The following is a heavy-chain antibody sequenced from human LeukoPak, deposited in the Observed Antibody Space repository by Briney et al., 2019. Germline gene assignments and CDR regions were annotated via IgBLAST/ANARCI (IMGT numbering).Heavy chain of an antibody. V-gene: IGHV1-69*04. CDR3: ARDLMVRGVIKLDYGMDV. D-gene: IGHD3-10*01. CDR1: GGTFSSYA. CDR2: IIPILGIA. J-gene: IGHJ6*02. Sequence: SLKVSCKASGGTFSSYAISWVRQAPGQGLEWMGRIIPILGIANYAQKFQGRVTITADKSTSTASMELSSLRSEDTAVYYCARDLMVRGVIKLDYGMDVWGQGTTVTVSS.